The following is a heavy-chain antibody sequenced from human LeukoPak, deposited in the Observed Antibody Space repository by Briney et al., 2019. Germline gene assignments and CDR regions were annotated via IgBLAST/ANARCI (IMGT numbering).Heavy chain of an antibody. V-gene: IGHV4-39*07. CDR1: GGSISSSSYY. CDR2: IYYSGST. J-gene: IGHJ4*02. CDR3: ASDPDWADFDY. D-gene: IGHD3/OR15-3a*01. Sequence: SETLSLTCTVSGGSISSSSYYWGWIRQPPGKGLEWIGSIYYSGSTYYNPSLKSRVTISLDTSRDQFSLKLNSVTAADTAVYCCASDPDWADFDYWGQGTLVTVSS.